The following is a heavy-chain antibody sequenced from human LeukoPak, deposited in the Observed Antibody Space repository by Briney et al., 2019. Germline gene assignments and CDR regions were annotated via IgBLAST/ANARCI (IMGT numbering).Heavy chain of an antibody. CDR1: GFTFSAYE. Sequence: GGSLRFSCAASGFTFSAYEMNWVRQAPGKGLESVSDIGSSGSTVYYADSVKGRFTISRDNAKNSLYMQMESLRDEDTAIYYCARDTLEYSNSPDALDIWGQGTMVTVSS. J-gene: IGHJ3*02. D-gene: IGHD4-23*01. CDR3: ARDTLEYSNSPDALDI. V-gene: IGHV3-48*03. CDR2: IGSSGSTV.